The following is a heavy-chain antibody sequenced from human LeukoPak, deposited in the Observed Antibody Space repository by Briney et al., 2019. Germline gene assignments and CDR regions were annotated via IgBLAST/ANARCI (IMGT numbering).Heavy chain of an antibody. Sequence: PGGSLRLSCAASGFTFSSYAMHWVRQAPGKGLEYVSAISSNGGSTYYANSVKGRFTISRDNSKNTLYLQMGSLRAEDTAVYYCAKPMVRGVIDPFDYWGQGTLVTVSS. CDR1: GFTFSSYA. V-gene: IGHV3-64*01. CDR2: ISSNGGST. D-gene: IGHD3-10*01. J-gene: IGHJ4*02. CDR3: AKPMVRGVIDPFDY.